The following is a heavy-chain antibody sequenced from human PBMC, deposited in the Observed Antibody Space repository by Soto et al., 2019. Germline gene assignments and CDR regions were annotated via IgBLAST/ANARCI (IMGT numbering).Heavy chain of an antibody. V-gene: IGHV4-59*01. D-gene: IGHD3-10*01. CDR2: IYYSGST. J-gene: IGHJ4*02. CDR1: GGSISSYY. Sequence: QVQLQESGPGLVKPSETLSLTCTVSGGSISSYYWSWIRQPPGKGLVWIGYIYYSGSTHYNPTLKSRVTISVATHNYLCSLKLSSLSSVDTAVYYSARAYGYYVDYWGQGTLVTVSS. CDR3: ARAYGYYVDY.